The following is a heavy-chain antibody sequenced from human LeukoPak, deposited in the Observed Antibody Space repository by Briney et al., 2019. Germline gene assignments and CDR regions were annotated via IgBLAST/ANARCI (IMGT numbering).Heavy chain of an antibody. CDR2: ISSSGGTI. V-gene: IGHV3-48*03. Sequence: GGSLRLSCEASGFTFSGFEMNWVRQAPGKRLEWVSYISSSGGTIYYADSVKGRFTISRDNAKNSLYLQMNSLRAEDTAVYYCARGMATVTGPFDSWGQGTLVTVSS. CDR3: ARGMATVTGPFDS. J-gene: IGHJ4*02. D-gene: IGHD4-17*01. CDR1: GFTFSGFE.